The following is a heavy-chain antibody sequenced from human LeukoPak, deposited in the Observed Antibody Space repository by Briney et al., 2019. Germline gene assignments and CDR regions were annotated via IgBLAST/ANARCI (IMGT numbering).Heavy chain of an antibody. CDR2: IYYSGST. CDR3: ARLSLGLGSYYFDY. Sequence: NSSETLSLTCTVSGGSISSYYWSWIRQPPGKGLEWIGYIYYSGSTNYNPSLKSRVTIPVDTSKNQFSLKLSSLTAADTAVYYCARLSLGLGSYYFDYWGQGTLVTVSS. D-gene: IGHD3-16*01. CDR1: GGSISSYY. V-gene: IGHV4-59*08. J-gene: IGHJ4*02.